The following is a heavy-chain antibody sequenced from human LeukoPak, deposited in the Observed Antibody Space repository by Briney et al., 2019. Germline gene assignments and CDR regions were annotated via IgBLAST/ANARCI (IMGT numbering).Heavy chain of an antibody. CDR1: GFTFSNCG. CDR2: IWYDGSNK. CDR3: AKDPGDYRPYFQH. D-gene: IGHD4-17*01. V-gene: IGHV3-33*06. Sequence: GRSLRLSCTAPGFTFSNCGMHWVRQAPGKGLEWVAIIWYDGSNKYYADSVKGRFTISRDNSKNTLYLQMNSLRAEDTAVYYCAKDPGDYRPYFQHWGQGTLVTVSS. J-gene: IGHJ1*01.